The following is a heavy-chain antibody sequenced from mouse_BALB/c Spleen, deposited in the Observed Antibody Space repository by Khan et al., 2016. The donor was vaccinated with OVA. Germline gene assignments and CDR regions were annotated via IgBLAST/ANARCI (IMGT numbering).Heavy chain of an antibody. V-gene: IGHV3-2*02. J-gene: IGHJ3*01. CDR2: ISYSGNT. D-gene: IGHD2-4*01. CDR3: ARKDYDDYDPFQY. CDR1: GYSITSEFA. Sequence: EVQLQESGPGLVKPSQSLSLTCTVTGYSITSEFAWNWIRQFPGNKLEWMGYISYSGNTRYNPSLKSLISITRDTSRNQFFLQLNSVTTEDTATDDCARKDYDDYDPFQYWGQGTQVTVSA.